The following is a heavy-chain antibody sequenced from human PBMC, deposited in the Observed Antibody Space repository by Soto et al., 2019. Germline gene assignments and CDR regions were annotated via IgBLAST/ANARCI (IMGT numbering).Heavy chain of an antibody. J-gene: IGHJ4*02. CDR3: ARGDYYDTTGGFFDY. Sequence: QVQLVQSGPEVKKSRASVKVSCKASGYTFSSYGFNWVRQAPGQGLEWMGWISAYNGNSNSAQSLQGRITMTTDTSTSTAYMELRSLRSDDTAVYYCARGDYYDTTGGFFDYWGQGTLVTVSS. V-gene: IGHV1-18*04. CDR1: GYTFSSYG. CDR2: ISAYNGNS. D-gene: IGHD3-22*01.